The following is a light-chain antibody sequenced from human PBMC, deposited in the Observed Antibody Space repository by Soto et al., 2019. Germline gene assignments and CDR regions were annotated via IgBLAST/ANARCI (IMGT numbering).Light chain of an antibody. CDR1: QSVSSSY. Sequence: EKVLTQSPGTLSLSPGERATLSCRASQSVSSSYLAWYQQKPGQAPRLLIYGASSRATGIPDRFSGSGSGTDFTLTISRLEPEDFAVYYCQQYGSSPTWTFGQGTKVEIK. CDR2: GAS. CDR3: QQYGSSPTWT. J-gene: IGKJ1*01. V-gene: IGKV3-20*01.